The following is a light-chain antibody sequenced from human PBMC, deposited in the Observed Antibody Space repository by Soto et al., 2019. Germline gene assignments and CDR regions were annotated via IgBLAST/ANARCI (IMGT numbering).Light chain of an antibody. CDR3: SSFVGIIDVL. CDR2: EIN. J-gene: IGLJ2*01. Sequence: QSALTQPPSASGSPGQSVTISCTGTSSDFGSSNYVSWYQLYPGKAPKVIIYEINKRPSGVPDRFSGSKSGNTASLTVSGLQPEDEADYYCSSFVGIIDVLFGGGTKVTVL. V-gene: IGLV2-8*01. CDR1: SSDFGSSNY.